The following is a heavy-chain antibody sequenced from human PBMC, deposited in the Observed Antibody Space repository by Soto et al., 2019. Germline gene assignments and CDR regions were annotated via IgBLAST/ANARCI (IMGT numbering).Heavy chain of an antibody. CDR1: GYTFTGYY. D-gene: IGHD1-26*01. CDR2: INPNSGCT. CDR3: ARDYPDNSGSYFRIPYYGMDV. J-gene: IGHJ6*02. V-gene: IGHV1-2*04. Sequence: GASVKVSCKASGYTFTGYYMHWVRQAPGQGLEWMGWINPNSGCTHYAQKFQGWVTMTRDTSISTAYMELSRLRSDDTAVYYCARDYPDNSGSYFRIPYYGMDVWGQGTTVTVSS.